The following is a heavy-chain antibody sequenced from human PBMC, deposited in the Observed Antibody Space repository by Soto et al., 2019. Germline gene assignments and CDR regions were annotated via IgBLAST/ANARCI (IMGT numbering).Heavy chain of an antibody. Sequence: QVQLQESGPGLAKPSESLSLTCAVSGGSISSYYWSWIRQPPGKGLEWIGYIYYSGSTNYNPSLKSRVTISVDTSKNQFSLKLTSVTAADTAVYYCARSRYTSGWWTPPFDYWGQGTLVTVSS. CDR1: GGSISSYY. CDR2: IYYSGST. CDR3: ARSRYTSGWWTPPFDY. J-gene: IGHJ4*02. D-gene: IGHD6-19*01. V-gene: IGHV4-59*01.